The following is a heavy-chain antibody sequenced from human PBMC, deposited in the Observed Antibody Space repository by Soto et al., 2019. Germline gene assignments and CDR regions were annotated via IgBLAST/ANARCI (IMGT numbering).Heavy chain of an antibody. D-gene: IGHD2-2*01. Sequence: GGSLRLSCVVSGLTFSNYWMSWVRQAPGKGLEWVANINRDGSETYYVDSVKGRFTISRDNIKNSLYLQMTSLRAEDTAVYYCARPARECSSPGCANWGQGTLVTVSS. J-gene: IGHJ4*02. CDR1: GLTFSNYW. CDR2: INRDGSET. V-gene: IGHV3-7*01. CDR3: ARPARECSSPGCAN.